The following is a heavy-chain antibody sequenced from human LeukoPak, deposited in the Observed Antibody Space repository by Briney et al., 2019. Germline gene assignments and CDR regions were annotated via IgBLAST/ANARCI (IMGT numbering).Heavy chain of an antibody. V-gene: IGHV1-69*04. J-gene: IGHJ5*02. CDR3: ARVSDNWFDP. D-gene: IGHD2-21*01. CDR1: GGTFSSYA. CDR2: IIPIFGIA. Sequence: SVKVCCKASGGTFSSYAISWVRQAPGQGLEWMGRIIPIFGIANYAQKFQGRVTITADKSTSTAYMELSSLRSEDTAVYYCARVSDNWFDPWGQGTLVTVSS.